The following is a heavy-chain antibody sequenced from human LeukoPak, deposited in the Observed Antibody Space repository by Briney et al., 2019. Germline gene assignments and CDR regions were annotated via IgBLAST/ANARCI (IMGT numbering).Heavy chain of an antibody. V-gene: IGHV3-53*01. CDR3: ARLISIYHGSGSYSRYFDY. Sequence: GGSLRLSCAASGFTVTSNHMSWVRRAPGKGLEWVSLIYSGGSTYYADSVKGRFTTSRDNSKNTLYLQMNSLRAEDTAVYYCARLISIYHGSGSYSRYFDYWGQGTLVTVSS. D-gene: IGHD3-10*01. CDR2: IYSGGST. J-gene: IGHJ4*02. CDR1: GFTVTSNH.